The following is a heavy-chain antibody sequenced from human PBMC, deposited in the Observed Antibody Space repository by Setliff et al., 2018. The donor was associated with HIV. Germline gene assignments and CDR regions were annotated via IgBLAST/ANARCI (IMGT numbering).Heavy chain of an antibody. Sequence: ASVKVSCKASGYSFTDYYVHWVRQAPGQGLEWVGWLNPKTGDTQYTQDFQGRVTMTRDTSINTAYMELSRLTSHDTAVYYCARDLSTHWSGYSLGFWGPGTLVTVSS. CDR3: ARDLSTHWSGYSLGF. CDR2: LNPKTGDT. V-gene: IGHV1-2*02. D-gene: IGHD3-3*01. CDR1: GYSFTDYY. J-gene: IGHJ4*02.